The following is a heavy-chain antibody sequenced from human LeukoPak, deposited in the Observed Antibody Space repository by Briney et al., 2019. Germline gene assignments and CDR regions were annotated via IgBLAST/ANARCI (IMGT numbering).Heavy chain of an antibody. CDR3: ARDLRITGTKGLGY. J-gene: IGHJ4*02. CDR1: GGTFSSYA. CDR2: INPNSGGT. D-gene: IGHD1-20*01. V-gene: IGHV1-2*02. Sequence: GSSVKVSCKASGGTFSSYAISWVRQAPGQGLEWMGWINPNSGGTNYAQKFQGRVTMTRDTSISTAYMELSRLRSDDTAVYYCARDLRITGTKGLGYWGQGTLVTVSS.